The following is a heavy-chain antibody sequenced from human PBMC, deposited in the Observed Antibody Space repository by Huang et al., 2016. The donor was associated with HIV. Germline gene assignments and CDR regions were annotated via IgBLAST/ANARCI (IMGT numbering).Heavy chain of an antibody. CDR3: ARGRTRSSLYDSYYGLDV. V-gene: IGHV1-69*01. CDR1: GGTFSTYA. Sequence: QVQLVQSGAEVKKPGSSVKVSCKASGGTFSTYAISWVRQAPGQGLEWMGGITPILVTANYAQKFQGTVTITADEFTSTAYMELSSLRSEDTALYYCARGRTRSSLYDSYYGLDVWGQGTTVTVSS. J-gene: IGHJ6*02. D-gene: IGHD6-6*01. CDR2: ITPILVTA.